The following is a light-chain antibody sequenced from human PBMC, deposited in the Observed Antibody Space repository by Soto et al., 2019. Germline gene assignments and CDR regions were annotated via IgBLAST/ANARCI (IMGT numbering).Light chain of an antibody. CDR2: STS. CDR3: QRYDSSLYT. J-gene: IGKJ2*01. CDR1: PSVSTNY. V-gene: IGKV3-20*01. Sequence: ENVLTQSPGTLSLSPGERATLSCRASPSVSTNYLAWYQQKPGQAPRLLIYSTSTRATGIPDRFSCSGSGTYFTLTISRLAPEDFAVYYCQRYDSSLYTFGQGTKLEIK.